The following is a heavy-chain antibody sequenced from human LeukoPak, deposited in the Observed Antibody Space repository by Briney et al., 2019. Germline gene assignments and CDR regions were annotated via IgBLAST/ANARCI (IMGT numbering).Heavy chain of an antibody. Sequence: ASVKVSCKASGYTFTSYGVSWVRQAPEQGLEWMGWISDYNGNTNYAQKLQSRVTITTDTSTSTAYMELRSLRSDDTAVYYCARGDYGDYYYYYYGMDVWGQGTTVTVS. V-gene: IGHV1-18*01. CDR3: ARGDYGDYYYYYYGMDV. CDR1: GYTFTSYG. D-gene: IGHD4-17*01. J-gene: IGHJ6*02. CDR2: ISDYNGNT.